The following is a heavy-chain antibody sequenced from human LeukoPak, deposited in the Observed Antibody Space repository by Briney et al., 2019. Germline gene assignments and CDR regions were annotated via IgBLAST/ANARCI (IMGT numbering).Heavy chain of an antibody. Sequence: GGSLRLSCVVSGFTFSSYAMSWVRQAPGKGLEWVAVISYDGSNKYYADSVKGRFTISRDNSKNTLYLQMNSLRAEDTAVYYCARGLSAMGYFDYWGQGTLVTVSS. CDR2: ISYDGSNK. CDR1: GFTFSSYA. V-gene: IGHV3-30*04. J-gene: IGHJ4*02. CDR3: ARGLSAMGYFDY. D-gene: IGHD3-16*01.